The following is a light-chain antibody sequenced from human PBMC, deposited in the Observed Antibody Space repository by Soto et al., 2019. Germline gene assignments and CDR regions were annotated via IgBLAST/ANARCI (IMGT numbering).Light chain of an antibody. CDR3: SSFAGSNNFPYV. V-gene: IGLV2-8*01. CDR2: EIN. J-gene: IGLJ1*01. CDR1: SSDVGAYDY. Sequence: QSALTQPPSASGSPGQSVTISCTGTSSDVGAYDYVSWYQQHQGKAPKLMIYEINKRPSGVPDRFSGSKSGNTASLTVSGLQAEDEADYYCSSFAGSNNFPYVFGTGTKVTVL.